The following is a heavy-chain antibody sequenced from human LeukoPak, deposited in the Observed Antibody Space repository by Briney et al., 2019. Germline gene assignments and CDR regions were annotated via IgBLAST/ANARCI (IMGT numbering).Heavy chain of an antibody. Sequence: GSLRLSCLGSEFTFGDYGLTWVRQAPGKGLEWVGFIRSKAYGGTTEYAASVKGSFTISRDDSKGVAYLQMSSLKSEDTAVYYCGRVLYGSGTFTLYYNHYYMDVWGKGTAVAISS. J-gene: IGHJ6*03. CDR2: IRSKAYGGTT. CDR3: GRVLYGSGTFTLYYNHYYMDV. CDR1: EFTFGDYG. V-gene: IGHV3-49*04. D-gene: IGHD3-10*01.